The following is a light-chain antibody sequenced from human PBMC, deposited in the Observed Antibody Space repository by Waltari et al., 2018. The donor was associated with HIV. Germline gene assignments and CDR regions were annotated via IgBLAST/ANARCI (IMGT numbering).Light chain of an antibody. CDR3: QSADSSGTYVV. CDR2: KDT. Sequence: SYELTQRPSVSVSPGQTARITCSGVAFLKQYAFWYRQRPGQAPVLVIYKDTERPSWIPERFSGSSSGTTVPLTISGVQAEDEADYYCQSADSSGTYVVFGGGTKLTVL. J-gene: IGLJ3*02. V-gene: IGLV3-25*03. CDR1: AFLKQY.